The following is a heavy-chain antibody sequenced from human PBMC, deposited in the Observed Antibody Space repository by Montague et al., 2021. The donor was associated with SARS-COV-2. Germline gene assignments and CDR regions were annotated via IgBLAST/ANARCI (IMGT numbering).Heavy chain of an antibody. D-gene: IGHD3-10*01. CDR2: INYSGRT. V-gene: IGHV4-39*01. J-gene: IGHJ3*01. CDR1: GGSVSSSTYL. Sequence: SETLSLTCTVSGGSVSSSTYLWSWIRQPPGKGLEWIGSINYSGRTHSKPSHMSRVTISVDTSKNQFSLKLTSVTAADMAIYYCARTYGSGRGDAFDSWGQGTMVIVST. CDR3: ARTYGSGRGDAFDS.